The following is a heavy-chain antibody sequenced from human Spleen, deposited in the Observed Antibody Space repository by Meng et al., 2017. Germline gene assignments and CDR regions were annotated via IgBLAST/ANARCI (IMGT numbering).Heavy chain of an antibody. CDR3: AREEQHLMGKGGFDY. Sequence: QVHLQQSGPGWVKPSQTLSLTCPISVDSVSSNIADWNWIRQSTSRGLEWLGRIYYRSRWYNDYALSVKSRITINPDTSKNQFSLQLNSVTTEDTAVYYCAREEQHLMGKGGFDYWGQGTLVTVSS. CDR1: VDSVSSNIAD. D-gene: IGHD6-13*01. V-gene: IGHV6-1*01. CDR2: IYYRSRWYN. J-gene: IGHJ4*02.